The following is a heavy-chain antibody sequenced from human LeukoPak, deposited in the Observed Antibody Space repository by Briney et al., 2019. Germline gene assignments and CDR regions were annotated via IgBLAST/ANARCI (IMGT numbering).Heavy chain of an antibody. J-gene: IGHJ4*02. D-gene: IGHD3-10*01. CDR3: ARGSGKSDY. V-gene: IGHV3-48*03. CDR2: ISSSGSTI. CDR1: GFTFSSYE. Sequence: GGSLRLSCAASGFTFSSYEMNWVRPAAGKGLEWVSYISSSGSTIYYADSVKGRFTISRDNAKNSLYLQMNSLRAEDTAVYYCARGSGKSDYWGQGTLVTVSS.